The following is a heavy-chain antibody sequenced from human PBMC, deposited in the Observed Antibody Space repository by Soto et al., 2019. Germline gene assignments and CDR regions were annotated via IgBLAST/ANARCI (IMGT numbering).Heavy chain of an antibody. CDR3: ARDKKSGWYSSYYGMDV. D-gene: IGHD6-19*01. V-gene: IGHV1-69*04. CDR1: GGTFSRYT. Sequence: KVSCKASGGTFSRYTISWERQAPGQGLEWMGRIIPILGIANYAQKFQGRVTITADKSTSTAYMELSSLRSEDTAVYYCARDKKSGWYSSYYGMDVWGQGTTVTVSS. CDR2: IIPILGIA. J-gene: IGHJ6*02.